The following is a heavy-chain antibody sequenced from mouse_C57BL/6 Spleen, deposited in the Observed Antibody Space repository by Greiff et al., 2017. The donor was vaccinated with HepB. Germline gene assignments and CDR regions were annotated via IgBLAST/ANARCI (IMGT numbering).Heavy chain of an antibody. CDR1: GYTFTSYW. J-gene: IGHJ3*01. CDR3: ARGYGSSYPFAY. Sequence: QVQLQQSGTELVKPGASVKLSCKASGYTFTSYWMHWVKQRPGQGLEWIGNINPSNGGTNYNEKFKSKATLTVDKSSSKAYMQLSSLTSEDSAVYYCARGYGSSYPFAYWGQGTLVTVSA. V-gene: IGHV1-53*01. CDR2: INPSNGGT. D-gene: IGHD1-1*01.